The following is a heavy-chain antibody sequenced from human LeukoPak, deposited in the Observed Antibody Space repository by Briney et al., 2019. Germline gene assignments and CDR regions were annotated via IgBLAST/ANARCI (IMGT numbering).Heavy chain of an antibody. V-gene: IGHV4-34*01. J-gene: IGHJ4*02. CDR1: GGSFSGHY. CDR2: INHSGST. CDR3: ARGSGWHRLDY. Sequence: PSETLSLTCAVYGGSFSGHYWSWIRQPPGKGLEWIGEINHSGSTNYNPSLKSRVTISVDTSKNQFSLKLSSVTAADTAVYYCARGSGWHRLDYWGQGTLVTVSS. D-gene: IGHD6-19*01.